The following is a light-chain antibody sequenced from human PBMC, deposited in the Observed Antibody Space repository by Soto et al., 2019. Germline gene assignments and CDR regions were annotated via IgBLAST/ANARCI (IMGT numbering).Light chain of an antibody. Sequence: DIQMTPSPSSLSASVGDRVSVTCRASQRISTFLNWYQQRPGEAPKLLIYAASSLHSGVPSRFSGSGSGAEFTLTIGSLQPEDFATYYCQQSDTTPRTFGQGTKVEVK. J-gene: IGKJ1*01. CDR3: QQSDTTPRT. V-gene: IGKV1-39*01. CDR2: AAS. CDR1: QRISTF.